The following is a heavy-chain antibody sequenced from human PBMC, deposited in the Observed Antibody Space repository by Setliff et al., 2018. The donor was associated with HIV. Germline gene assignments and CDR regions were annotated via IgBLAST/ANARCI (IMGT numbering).Heavy chain of an antibody. CDR2: ITSRSADI. J-gene: IGHJ4*02. V-gene: IGHV3-21*01. CDR1: GFTFNKYA. CDR3: ARVRPLGYCSTGACPPDY. Sequence: LRLSCAASGFTFNKYAMSWVRQAPGKGLEWVSSITSRSADIYYADSVRGRFTISRDNARNSLLLQMNSLRADDTAVYYCARVRPLGYCSTGACPPDYWGQGTLVTVSS. D-gene: IGHD2-8*01.